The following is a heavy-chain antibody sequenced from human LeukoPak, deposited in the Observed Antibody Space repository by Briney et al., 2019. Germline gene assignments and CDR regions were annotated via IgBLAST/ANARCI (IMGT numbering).Heavy chain of an antibody. CDR1: RFTFSSYG. CDR3: ARDRYCSGGSCYSPSLTGYFQH. J-gene: IGHJ1*01. Sequence: GRSLRLSCAASRFTFSSYGMHRVRQAPGKGLEWVAVIWYDGSNKYYADSLKGRFTISRDNSKNTLYLQMNSLRAEDTAVYYCARDRYCSGGSCYSPSLTGYFQHWGQGTLVTVSS. V-gene: IGHV3-33*01. CDR2: IWYDGSNK. D-gene: IGHD2-15*01.